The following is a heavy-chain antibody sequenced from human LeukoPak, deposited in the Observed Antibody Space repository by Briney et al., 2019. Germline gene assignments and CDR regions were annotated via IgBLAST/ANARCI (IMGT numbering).Heavy chain of an antibody. V-gene: IGHV1-18*01. CDR1: GYTFTSYG. CDR3: ARDCVRDYYDSSGYEFQH. D-gene: IGHD3-22*01. CDR2: ISAYNGNT. Sequence: ASVKVSCKASGYTFTSYGISWVRQAPGQGLEWMGWISAYNGNTNYAQKLQGRVTMTTDTSTSTAYMELRSLRSGDTAVYYCARDCVRDYYDSSGYEFQHWGQGTLVTVSS. J-gene: IGHJ1*01.